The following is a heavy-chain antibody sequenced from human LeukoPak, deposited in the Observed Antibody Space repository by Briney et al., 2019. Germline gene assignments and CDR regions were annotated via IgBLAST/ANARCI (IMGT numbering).Heavy chain of an antibody. CDR3: ARGRYCSSTSCYPARY. V-gene: IGHV1-18*04. Sequence: ASVKVSCKASGYTFTSYGISWVRQAPGQGLEWMGWISAYNGNTNYAQKLQGRVTMTTDTSTSTAYMELRSLRSDDTAVYYCARGRYCSSTSCYPARYWGQGTLVTVSS. D-gene: IGHD2-2*01. CDR1: GYTFTSYG. CDR2: ISAYNGNT. J-gene: IGHJ4*02.